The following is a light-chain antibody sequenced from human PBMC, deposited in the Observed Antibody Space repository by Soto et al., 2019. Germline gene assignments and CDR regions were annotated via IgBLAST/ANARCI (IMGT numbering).Light chain of an antibody. CDR3: QQYTRYWT. J-gene: IGKJ1*01. Sequence: DIQMTQSPSTVSASVGDRVTITCRASQSINTWLAWYQHKPGKAPKLLIYKASSLGSGVPSRFSGSGSGTEFTLTISSLEPDDLATYYCQQYTRYWTFGQGTKVEVK. CDR1: QSINTW. V-gene: IGKV1-5*03. CDR2: KAS.